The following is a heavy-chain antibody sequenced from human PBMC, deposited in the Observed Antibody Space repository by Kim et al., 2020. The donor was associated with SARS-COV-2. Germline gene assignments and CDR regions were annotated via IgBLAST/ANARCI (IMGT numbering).Heavy chain of an antibody. CDR2: TYYRSRWNN. D-gene: IGHD3-9*01. Sequence: SQTLSLTCGISGDSVSNNNATWNWIRQSPSRGLEWLGRTYYRSRWNNDYTPSVKSRITINPDTSKNQFSLQLSSVTPEDTAVYYCASSLPGGLLMHVWGQGTTVTVSS. J-gene: IGHJ6*02. CDR3: ASSLPGGLLMHV. V-gene: IGHV6-1*01. CDR1: GDSVSNNNAT.